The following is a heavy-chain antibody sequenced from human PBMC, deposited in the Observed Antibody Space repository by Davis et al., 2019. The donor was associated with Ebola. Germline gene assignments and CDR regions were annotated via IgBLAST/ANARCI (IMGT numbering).Heavy chain of an antibody. D-gene: IGHD2-21*01. V-gene: IGHV3-7*01. J-gene: IGHJ4*02. CDR2: IKQDGSEK. Sequence: GESLKISCAASGFTFSSYAMHWVRQAPGKGLEWVANIKQDGSEKYYVDSVKGRFTISRDNAKNSLYLQMNSLRAEDTAVYYCARDVVVIDYWGQGTLVTVSS. CDR1: GFTFSSYA. CDR3: ARDVVVIDY.